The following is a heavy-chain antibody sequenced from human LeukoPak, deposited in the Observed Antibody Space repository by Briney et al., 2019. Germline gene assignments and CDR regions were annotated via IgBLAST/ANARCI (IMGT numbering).Heavy chain of an antibody. Sequence: GGSLRLSCTASGFTFGDYAMSWVRQAPGKGLEWVGFIRSKAYGGTSEYAASVKGRFTISRDDSKSIAYLQMNSLKTEDTAVYYCTTGTGGTGYYYYYMDVWGKGTTVTVSS. CDR1: GFTFGDYA. V-gene: IGHV3-49*04. CDR3: TTGTGGTGYYYYYMDV. D-gene: IGHD1-7*01. J-gene: IGHJ6*03. CDR2: IRSKAYGGTS.